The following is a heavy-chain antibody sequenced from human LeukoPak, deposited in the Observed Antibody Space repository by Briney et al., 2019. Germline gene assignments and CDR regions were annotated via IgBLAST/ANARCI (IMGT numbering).Heavy chain of an antibody. CDR2: MYYSGST. CDR1: GGSISSYY. Sequence: PSETLSLTCTVSGGSISSYYWSWIRQPPGKGLEGIAYMYYSGSTNYNPSLKSRVTISIDTFENHFSLKLSSVTAADTAVYYGAVCSGADCYNYFEYWGQGALVTVSS. J-gene: IGHJ4*02. V-gene: IGHV4-59*08. D-gene: IGHD2-21*02. CDR3: AVCSGADCYNYFEY.